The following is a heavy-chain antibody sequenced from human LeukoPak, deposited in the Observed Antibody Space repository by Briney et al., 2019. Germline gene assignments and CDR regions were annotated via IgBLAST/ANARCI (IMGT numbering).Heavy chain of an antibody. V-gene: IGHV3-72*01. Sequence: GGSLRLSCAASGFTFSDHYMDWVRQAPGKGLEWVGRIRNKANRYTTEYAASVKGRFTFSRDDSKNSLYLQMNSLKTEDTAMYYCARTSGSYSVGAFDIWGRGTMVTVSS. D-gene: IGHD1-26*01. CDR1: GFTFSDHY. J-gene: IGHJ3*02. CDR2: IRNKANRYTT. CDR3: ARTSGSYSVGAFDI.